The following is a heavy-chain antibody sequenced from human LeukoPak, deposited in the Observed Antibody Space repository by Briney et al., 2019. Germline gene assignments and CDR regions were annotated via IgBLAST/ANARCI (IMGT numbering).Heavy chain of an antibody. CDR1: GGSTSSYY. Sequence: PSETLSLTCTVSGGSTSSYYWSWIRQPAGKGLEWIGRIYTSGSTNYNPSLKSRVTISVDTSKNQFSLKLSSVTAADTAVYYCARKRGEYYYYGMDVWGQGTTVTVSS. D-gene: IGHD4-17*01. CDR2: IYTSGST. J-gene: IGHJ6*02. V-gene: IGHV4-4*07. CDR3: ARKRGEYYYYGMDV.